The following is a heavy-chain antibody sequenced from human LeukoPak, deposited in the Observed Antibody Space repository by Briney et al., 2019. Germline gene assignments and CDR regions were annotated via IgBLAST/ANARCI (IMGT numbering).Heavy chain of an antibody. V-gene: IGHV4-30-4*01. D-gene: IGHD2-2*01. Sequence: SGTLSLTCTVSGGSISSGDCYWSWIRQPPGKGLEWIGYIYYSGSTYYNPSLKSRVTISVDTSKNQFSLKLSSVTAADTAVYYCARGYQLLHNGMDVWGKGTTVTVSS. J-gene: IGHJ6*04. CDR2: IYYSGST. CDR3: ARGYQLLHNGMDV. CDR1: GGSISSGDCY.